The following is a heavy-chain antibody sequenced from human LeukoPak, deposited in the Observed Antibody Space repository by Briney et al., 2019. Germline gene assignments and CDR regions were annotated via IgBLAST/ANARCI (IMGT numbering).Heavy chain of an antibody. CDR2: MNPNSGNT. Sequence: ASVKVSCKASGYTFTSYDINWVRQATGQGLEWMGWMNPNSGNTGYAQNLQGRVTMTTDTSTTTAYMELRSLRSDDTAVYYCARDLKYNILTGYRSSFGFDPWGQGTLVTVSS. CDR1: GYTFTSYD. J-gene: IGHJ5*02. D-gene: IGHD3-9*01. CDR3: ARDLKYNILTGYRSSFGFDP. V-gene: IGHV1-8*02.